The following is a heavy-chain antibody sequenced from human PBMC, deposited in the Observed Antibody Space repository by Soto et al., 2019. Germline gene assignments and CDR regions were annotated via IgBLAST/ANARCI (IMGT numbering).Heavy chain of an antibody. V-gene: IGHV1-2*04. CDR1: GYTFTGYY. J-gene: IGHJ5*02. CDR3: GRGSVSGYSSGWYVVSWFVP. D-gene: IGHD6-19*01. CDR2: INPNSGGT. Sequence: EASVKVSCKASGYTFTGYYMHWVRQAPGQGLEWMGWINPNSGGTNYAQKFQGWVTMTRDTSISTAYMELSRLRSDDTAVYYCGRGSVSGYSSGWYVVSWFVPWGQGTLVTVSS.